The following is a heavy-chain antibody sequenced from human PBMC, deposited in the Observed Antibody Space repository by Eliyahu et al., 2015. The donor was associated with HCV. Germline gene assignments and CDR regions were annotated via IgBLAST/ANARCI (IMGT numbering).Heavy chain of an antibody. V-gene: IGHV1-18*01. CDR1: GYXFTSXG. Sequence: QVQXVQSGAEVKKPGAXVKVSCKASGYXFTSXGISXVRPAPGQGLEWMGWISAYXGNTNYAQKLQGRVTMTTDTSTSTAYMELRSLRSDDTAVYYCARAGPLSRIAVAGSYFDYWGQGTLVTVSS. CDR3: ARAGPLSRIAVAGSYFDY. J-gene: IGHJ4*02. CDR2: ISAYXGNT. D-gene: IGHD6-19*01.